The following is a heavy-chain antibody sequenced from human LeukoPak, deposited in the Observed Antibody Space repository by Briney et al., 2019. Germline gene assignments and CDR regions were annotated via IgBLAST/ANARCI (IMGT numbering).Heavy chain of an antibody. CDR3: AYDSDDFDY. Sequence: PGGSLRLSCVVSRLALCDFTMDGVRQAPGQGLEWVSLISGDGVSTFFADSVKGRFSISRDNSKNSVFLEMSSLRTEDTAMYHGAYDSDDFDYWGQGTLVAVSS. V-gene: IGHV3-43*02. CDR1: RLALCDFT. D-gene: IGHD3-3*01. J-gene: IGHJ4*02. CDR2: ISGDGVST.